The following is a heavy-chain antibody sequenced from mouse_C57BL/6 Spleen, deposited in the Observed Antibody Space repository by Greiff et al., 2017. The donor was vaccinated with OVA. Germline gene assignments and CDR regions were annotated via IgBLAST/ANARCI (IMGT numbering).Heavy chain of an antibody. CDR3: ARAITTVVPWYFDV. J-gene: IGHJ1*03. Sequence: VQVVESGAELARPGASVKLSCKASGYTFTSYGISWVKQRTGQGLEWIGEIYPRSGNTYYNEKFKGKATLTADKSSSTAYMELRSLTSEDSAVYFCARAITTVVPWYFDVWGTGTTVTVSS. V-gene: IGHV1-81*01. CDR1: GYTFTSYG. D-gene: IGHD1-1*01. CDR2: IYPRSGNT.